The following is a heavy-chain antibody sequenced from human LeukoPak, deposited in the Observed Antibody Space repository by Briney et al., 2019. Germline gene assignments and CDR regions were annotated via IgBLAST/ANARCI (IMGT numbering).Heavy chain of an antibody. V-gene: IGHV1-8*02. CDR3: ARVSPFGSGQDMDV. J-gene: IGHJ6*03. Sequence: ASVKVSCKASGYTFIGYYIHWVRQAPGQGLEWMGWMNPSSGNTGYAQKFQGRVTVTRNTSISTAYMELSSLRSEDTAVYYCARVSPFGSGQDMDVWGKGTTVTISS. CDR1: GYTFIGYY. CDR2: MNPSSGNT. D-gene: IGHD3-10*01.